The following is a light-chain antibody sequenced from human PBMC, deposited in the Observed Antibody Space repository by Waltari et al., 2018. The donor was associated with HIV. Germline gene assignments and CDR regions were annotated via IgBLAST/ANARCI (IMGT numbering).Light chain of an antibody. V-gene: IGLV1-51*02. CDR2: EDN. J-gene: IGLJ3*02. CDR1: NSNVENNY. CDR3: GTWDSSLSSAV. Sequence: QSVLTQPPSVSAAPGQTVTISCSGSNSNVENNYVSWYQHLPGTAPKLRIYEDNMRPAGIPDRFSGSKSGTSATLDISGLQTGDEADYYCGTWDSSLSSAVFGAGTKLAVL.